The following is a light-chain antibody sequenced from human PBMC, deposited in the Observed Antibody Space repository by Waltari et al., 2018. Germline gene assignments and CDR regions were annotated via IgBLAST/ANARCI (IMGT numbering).Light chain of an antibody. CDR1: QSVGSY. V-gene: IGKV3-11*01. CDR2: DAA. CDR3: QQRSTWPLT. Sequence: EIVLTQSPVTLSLSPGERATLSCRASQSVGSYLAWYQQKAGQAPRLLIYDAANGATGIPARFSGSGSGTDFTLTISSLEPEDFAIYYCQQRSTWPLTFGGGSKVEIK. J-gene: IGKJ4*01.